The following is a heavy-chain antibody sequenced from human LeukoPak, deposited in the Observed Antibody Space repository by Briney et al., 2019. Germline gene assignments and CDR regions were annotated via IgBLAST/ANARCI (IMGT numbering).Heavy chain of an antibody. D-gene: IGHD3-16*01. Sequence: SETLSLTCSVSGASISSGSDYWSWIRQPAGKALEWIGRVHTSGNPNYNPSLESRVSISINRSKNQFSLELNSVTAADTAVYYCARDGGDLGPGTIRGARFYYYYMDVWGKGTTVIVSS. V-gene: IGHV4-61*02. CDR3: ARDGGDLGPGTIRGARFYYYYMDV. CDR2: VHTSGNP. CDR1: GASISSGSDY. J-gene: IGHJ6*03.